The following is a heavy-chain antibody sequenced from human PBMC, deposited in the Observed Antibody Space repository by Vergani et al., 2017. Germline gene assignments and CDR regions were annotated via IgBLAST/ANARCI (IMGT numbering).Heavy chain of an antibody. CDR3: ARGTRLRFLEWLSYYYYGMDV. Sequence: QVQLQQWGAGLLKPSETLSLTCAVYGGSFSGYYWSWIRQPPGKGLEWIGEINHSGSTNYNPSLKSRVTISVDTSKNQFSLKLSSVTAADTAVYYCARGTRLRFLEWLSYYYYGMDVWGQGTTVTVSS. D-gene: IGHD3-3*01. CDR1: GGSFSGYY. CDR2: INHSGST. J-gene: IGHJ6*02. V-gene: IGHV4-34*01.